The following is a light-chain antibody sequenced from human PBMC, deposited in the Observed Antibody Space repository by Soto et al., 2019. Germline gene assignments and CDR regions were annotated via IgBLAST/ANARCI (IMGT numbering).Light chain of an antibody. J-gene: IGLJ2*01. CDR3: AAWDDSLDGPV. V-gene: IGLV1-44*01. CDR2: SNS. CDR1: SSNIGSNT. Sequence: QSVLTQPPSASGTPRQRITISCSGSSSNIGSNTVNWYQQVPGTAPKLLFYSNSQRPSGVPDRFAGSKSGSSASLAISGLRSEDEADYYCAAWDDSLDGPVFGGGTKVTVL.